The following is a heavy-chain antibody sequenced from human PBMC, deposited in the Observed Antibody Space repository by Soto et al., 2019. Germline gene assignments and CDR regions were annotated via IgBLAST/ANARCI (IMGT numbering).Heavy chain of an antibody. CDR3: AAADLITTPLDY. J-gene: IGHJ4*02. D-gene: IGHD3-10*01. V-gene: IGHV1-24*01. CDR1: AYTLTDFS. Sequence: GASVKVSCKVSAYTLTDFSVRWVRQAPGKGLEWIGSFDTEDVETMYAQKFQGRLTMTEDTSTATAYMELSSLRSEDTAMYYCAAADLITTPLDYWGQGTLVTVPS. CDR2: FDTEDVET.